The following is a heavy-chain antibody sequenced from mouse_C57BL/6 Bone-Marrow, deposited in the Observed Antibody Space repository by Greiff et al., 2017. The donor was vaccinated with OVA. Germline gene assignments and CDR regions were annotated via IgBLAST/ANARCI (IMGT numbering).Heavy chain of an antibody. Sequence: EVQLVESGPELVKPGASVKMSCKASGYTFTDYNMHWVKQSHGKSLEWIGYINPNNGGTSYNQKFKGKATLTVNKSSSTAYMELRSLTSEDSAVYYCARGGWLDFDYWGQGTTLTVSS. CDR2: INPNNGGT. CDR3: ARGGWLDFDY. V-gene: IGHV1-22*01. J-gene: IGHJ2*01. D-gene: IGHD2-3*01. CDR1: GYTFTDYN.